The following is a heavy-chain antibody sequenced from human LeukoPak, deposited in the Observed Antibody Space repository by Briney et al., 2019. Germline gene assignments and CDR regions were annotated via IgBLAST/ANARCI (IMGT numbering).Heavy chain of an antibody. J-gene: IGHJ4*02. V-gene: IGHV3-48*01. CDR2: IISIIGTT. Sequence: PGGSLRLSCAASGVTFSSYSMSWVRQAPGKGLEWVSYIISIIGTTYYAQTVKGGVTISRDNANNSLYLQMKSLRAEDTVVYYCAREASIAVYYCGPGTLVTVSP. CDR3: AREASIAVYY. D-gene: IGHD6-6*01. CDR1: GVTFSSYS.